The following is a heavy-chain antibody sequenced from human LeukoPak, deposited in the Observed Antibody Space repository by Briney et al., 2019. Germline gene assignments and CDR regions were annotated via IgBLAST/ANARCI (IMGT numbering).Heavy chain of an antibody. CDR2: INPNSGGT. D-gene: IGHD3-3*01. CDR3: ARDRITIFGVVSGYFDY. Sequence: ASVKVSCKASGYTFTGYYMHWVRQAPGQGLEWMGWINPNSGGTNYAQKLQGRVTMTTDTSTSTAYMELRSLRSDDTAVYYCARDRITIFGVVSGYFDYWGQGTLVTVSS. J-gene: IGHJ4*02. CDR1: GYTFTGYY. V-gene: IGHV1-2*02.